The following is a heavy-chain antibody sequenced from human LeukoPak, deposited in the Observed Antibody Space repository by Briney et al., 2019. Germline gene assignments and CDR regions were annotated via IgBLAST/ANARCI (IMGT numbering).Heavy chain of an antibody. V-gene: IGHV1-24*01. J-gene: IGHJ6*02. Sequence: ASVKVSCKVSGYTLTELSMHWVRQAPGKGLEWMGGFDPEDGETIYAQKFQGRVTITADESTSTAYMELSSLRSEDTAVYYCARDEGSTGRDYYGMDVWGQGTTVTVSS. D-gene: IGHD1-14*01. CDR2: FDPEDGET. CDR1: GYTLTELS. CDR3: ARDEGSTGRDYYGMDV.